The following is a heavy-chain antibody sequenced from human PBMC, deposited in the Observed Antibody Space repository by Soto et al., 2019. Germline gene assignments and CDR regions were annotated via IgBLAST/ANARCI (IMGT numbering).Heavy chain of an antibody. Sequence: GESLKISCKGSGYSFTSYWIGWVRQMPGKGLEWMGIIYPGDSDTRYSPSFQGQVTISADKSISTAYLQWSSLKASDTAMYYCARQPYYDFWSGYSNPFDYWGQGTLVTVSS. V-gene: IGHV5-51*01. J-gene: IGHJ4*02. D-gene: IGHD3-3*01. CDR2: IYPGDSDT. CDR3: ARQPYYDFWSGYSNPFDY. CDR1: GYSFTSYW.